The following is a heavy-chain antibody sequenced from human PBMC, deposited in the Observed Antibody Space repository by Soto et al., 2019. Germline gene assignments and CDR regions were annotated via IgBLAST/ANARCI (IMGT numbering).Heavy chain of an antibody. CDR2: IIPILGIA. J-gene: IGHJ4*02. D-gene: IGHD6-19*01. Sequence: SVKVSCKASGYTFSSYYMNWVRQAPGQGLEWMGRIIPILGIANYAQKFQGRVTITADKSTSTAYMELSSLRSEDTAVYYCAMVAVAGPIDYWGQGTLVTVSS. CDR3: AMVAVAGPIDY. CDR1: GYTFSSYY. V-gene: IGHV1-69*02.